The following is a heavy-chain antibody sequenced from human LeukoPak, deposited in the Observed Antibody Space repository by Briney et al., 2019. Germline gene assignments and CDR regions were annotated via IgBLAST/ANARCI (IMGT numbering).Heavy chain of an antibody. J-gene: IGHJ3*02. CDR3: ARDRWELSAFDI. CDR1: GFTFNNYN. D-gene: IGHD1-26*01. CDR2: ISSGSSTI. Sequence: GGSLRLSCAASGFTFNNYNMNWVRQAPGKGLEWVSYISSGSSTIYYADPVKGRFTISRDNAKNSLYLQMNSLRDEDTAVYYCARDRWELSAFDIWGQGTVVTVSS. V-gene: IGHV3-48*02.